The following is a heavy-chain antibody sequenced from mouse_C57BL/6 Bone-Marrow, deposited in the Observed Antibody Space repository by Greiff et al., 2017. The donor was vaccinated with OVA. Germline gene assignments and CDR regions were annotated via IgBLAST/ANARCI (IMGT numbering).Heavy chain of an antibody. CDR2: IHPNSGST. Sequence: QVQLQQPGAELVKPGASVKLSCKASGYTFPSYWMHWVKQRPGQGLEWIGMIHPNSGSTNYNEKFKRKATLTVDKSSSTAYMQLRSQTSEDSAVYYCARGDGYYPYWYFDVWGTGTTVTVSS. J-gene: IGHJ1*03. V-gene: IGHV1-64*01. D-gene: IGHD2-3*01. CDR1: GYTFPSYW. CDR3: ARGDGYYPYWYFDV.